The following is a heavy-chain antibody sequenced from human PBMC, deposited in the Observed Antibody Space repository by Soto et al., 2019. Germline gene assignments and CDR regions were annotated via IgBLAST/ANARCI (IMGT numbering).Heavy chain of an antibody. CDR3: STRAYDTNGYYRFDP. D-gene: IGHD3-22*01. Sequence: SETLSLTCAVYGGSFSGHSWTWIRQSPGKGLEWIGDINHSGRVNYSPSLKSRVTISLDTSKNQFSLTLSAVTAADTAMYYCSTRAYDTNGYYRFDPWGQGTLATVSS. CDR2: INHSGRV. CDR1: GGSFSGHS. V-gene: IGHV4-34*01. J-gene: IGHJ5*01.